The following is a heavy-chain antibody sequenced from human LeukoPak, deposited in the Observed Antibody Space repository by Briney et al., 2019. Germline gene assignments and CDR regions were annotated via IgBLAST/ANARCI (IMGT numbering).Heavy chain of an antibody. V-gene: IGHV3-23*01. CDR3: AKGRSSSWIDY. Sequence: GGSLRLSCAASGFTFSSYAMSWVRQAPGKGLEWVSVISGSGGSTYYADSVKGRFTISRDNSKNTLYLQMNSLRVEDTAVYYCAKGRSSSWIDYWGQGTLVTVSS. J-gene: IGHJ4*02. D-gene: IGHD6-13*01. CDR1: GFTFSSYA. CDR2: ISGSGGST.